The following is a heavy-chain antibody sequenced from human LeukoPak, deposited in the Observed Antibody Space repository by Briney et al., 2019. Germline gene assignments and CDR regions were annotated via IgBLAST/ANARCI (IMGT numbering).Heavy chain of an antibody. D-gene: IGHD3-9*01. CDR2: IYYSGST. CDR3: ARIGYFDYSIDS. Sequence: SETLSLTCTVSGGSISSFSYYWGWIRQPPGKGLEWIGTIYYSGSTYYNPSLNSRVTISIDASKNQFSLKLSSVTAADTAVCFCARIGYFDYSIDSWGQGTLVTVSS. V-gene: IGHV4-39*01. CDR1: GGSISSFSYY. J-gene: IGHJ4*02.